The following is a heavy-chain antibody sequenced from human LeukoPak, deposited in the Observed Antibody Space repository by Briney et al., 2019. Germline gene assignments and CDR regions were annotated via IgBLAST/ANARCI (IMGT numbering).Heavy chain of an antibody. CDR1: GGSVSSYY. Sequence: SETLSLTCTVSGGSVSSYYWSWIRQPPGKGLEWIGYIYYSGSTNYNPSLKSRVTISVDTSKNQFSLKLSSVTAADTAVYYCARGPITMDRGVIPNAFDIWGQGTMVTVSS. D-gene: IGHD3-10*01. V-gene: IGHV4-59*02. J-gene: IGHJ3*02. CDR2: IYYSGST. CDR3: ARGPITMDRGVIPNAFDI.